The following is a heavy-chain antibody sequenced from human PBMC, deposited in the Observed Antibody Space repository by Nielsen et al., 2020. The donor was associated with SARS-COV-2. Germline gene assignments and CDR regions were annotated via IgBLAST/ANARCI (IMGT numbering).Heavy chain of an antibody. V-gene: IGHV1-69*06. D-gene: IGHD5-24*01. Sequence: SVKVSCKASGGTFSSYAISWVRQAPGQGLEWMGGIIPIFGTANYAQKFQGRVTITADKSTSTAYMELSSLRSEDTAVYYCAREMATPDAFDIWGQGTMVTVSS. CDR1: GGTFSSYA. CDR3: AREMATPDAFDI. J-gene: IGHJ3*02. CDR2: IIPIFGTA.